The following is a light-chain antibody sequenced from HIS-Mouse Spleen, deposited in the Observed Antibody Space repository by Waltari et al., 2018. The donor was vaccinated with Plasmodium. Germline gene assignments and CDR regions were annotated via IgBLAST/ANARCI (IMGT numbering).Light chain of an antibody. CDR1: QSISSY. Sequence: DIQMTQSPSSLSASVGDRVTITCPASQSISSYLNWYQQKPGKAPKLLIYAAFSLQSGVPSRFSGSGSGTDFTLTISSLQPEDFATYYCQQSYSIWTFGQGTKVEIK. CDR3: QQSYSIWT. J-gene: IGKJ1*01. CDR2: AAF. V-gene: IGKV1-39*01.